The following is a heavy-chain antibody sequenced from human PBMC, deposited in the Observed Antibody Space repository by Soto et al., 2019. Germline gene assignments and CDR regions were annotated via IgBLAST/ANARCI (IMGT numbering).Heavy chain of an antibody. CDR2: VIPIFGTP. CDR3: ARSQGGSSSLDIYYYYYYGMDV. D-gene: IGHD2-15*01. V-gene: IGHV1-69*01. CDR1: GGTFSTYA. J-gene: IGHJ6*02. Sequence: QVPLVQSGAEVKKPGSSVKVSCQAPGGTFSTYAITWVRQAPGQGLEWMGGVIPIFGTPTYAQKFEGRGTITADESTSTGYMELRSLRSEDTAVYYCARSQGGSSSLDIYYYYYYGMDVWGQGTTVTVSS.